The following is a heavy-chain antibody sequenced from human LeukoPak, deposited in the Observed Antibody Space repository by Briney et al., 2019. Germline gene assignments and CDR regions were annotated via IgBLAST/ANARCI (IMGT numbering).Heavy chain of an antibody. V-gene: IGHV5-51*01. J-gene: IGHJ2*01. CDR1: GYSFTTHW. CDR2: IYPYDSHT. D-gene: IGHD2-2*01. CDR3: ARHPEVVRSSDTWYFDL. Sequence: GESLKISCKGSGYSFTTHWIAWVRQMPGKGLEWMGIIYPYDSHTRYSPSFQGQVTISADKSISTAYLQWSSLKASDTAMYYCARHPEVVRSSDTWYFDLWGRGTLVTVSS.